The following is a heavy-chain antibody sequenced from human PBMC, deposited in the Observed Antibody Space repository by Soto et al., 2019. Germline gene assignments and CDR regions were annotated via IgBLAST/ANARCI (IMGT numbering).Heavy chain of an antibody. J-gene: IGHJ6*02. CDR3: ARTTTVTDPGIYYYYGMDV. CDR1: GYSFTSYW. V-gene: IGHV5-10-1*01. CDR2: IDPSDSYT. D-gene: IGHD4-17*01. Sequence: GESLKISCKGSGYSFTSYWISWVRQMPGKGLEWMGRIDPSDSYTNYSPSFQGHVTISADKSISTAYLQWSSLKASDTTMYYCARTTTVTDPGIYYYYGMDVWGQGTTVTVSS.